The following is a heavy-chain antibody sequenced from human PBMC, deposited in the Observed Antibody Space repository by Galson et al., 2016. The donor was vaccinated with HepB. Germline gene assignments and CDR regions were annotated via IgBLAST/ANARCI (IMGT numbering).Heavy chain of an antibody. V-gene: IGHV5-51*03. CDR1: GYSFSTYW. CDR2: IYPGDSDT. J-gene: IGHJ3*02. D-gene: IGHD3-10*01. CDR3: ARPRFEGFQEDAFDI. Sequence: QSGAEVKKPGESLKISCKGFGYSFSTYWIGWVRQMPGKGLEWMGIIYPGDSDTTYSPSFQGQVIISVDKSISTAYLQWNSLKASDTAMYYCARPRFEGFQEDAFDIWGQGTLVTVSS.